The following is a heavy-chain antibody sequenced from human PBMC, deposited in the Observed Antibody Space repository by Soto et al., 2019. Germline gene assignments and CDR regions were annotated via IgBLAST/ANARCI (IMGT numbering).Heavy chain of an antibody. Sequence: SETLSLTCTVSGGSISSGDYYWSWIRQPPGKGLEWIGYIYYSGSTYYNPSLKSRVTISVDTSKNQFSLKLSSVTAADTAVYYCARVKAQGTYYYYGMDVWGQGTTVTVS. CDR2: IYYSGST. CDR3: ARVKAQGTYYYYGMDV. V-gene: IGHV4-30-4*01. CDR1: GGSISSGDYY. D-gene: IGHD1-1*01. J-gene: IGHJ6*02.